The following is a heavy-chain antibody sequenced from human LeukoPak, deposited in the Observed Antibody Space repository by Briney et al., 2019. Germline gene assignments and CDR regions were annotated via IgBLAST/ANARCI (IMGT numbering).Heavy chain of an antibody. CDR3: AKDRGVRDFGFDY. CDR2: ISGSGGST. J-gene: IGHJ4*02. V-gene: IGHV3-23*01. D-gene: IGHD3-10*01. CDR1: GFTFSSYA. Sequence: GGSLRLSCAASGFTFSSYAMSWVRQAPGKGLGWVSAISGSGGSTYYADSVKGRFTISRDNSKNTLYLQMNSLRAEDTAVYYCAKDRGVRDFGFDYWGQGTLVTVSS.